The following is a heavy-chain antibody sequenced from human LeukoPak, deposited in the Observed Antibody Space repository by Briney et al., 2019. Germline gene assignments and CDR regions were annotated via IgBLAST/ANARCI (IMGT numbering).Heavy chain of an antibody. J-gene: IGHJ4*02. CDR3: AREEYYGSGSYDDY. D-gene: IGHD3-10*01. CDR2: INTRGTTI. CDR1: GFIFSSYE. V-gene: IGHV3-48*03. Sequence: GGSLRLSCAASGFIFSSYEMNWVRQAPGKGLEWVSYINTRGTTIYYADSVKGRFTISRDNAKNSLYLQMNSLRAEDTAVYYCAREEYYGSGSYDDYWGQGTLVTVSS.